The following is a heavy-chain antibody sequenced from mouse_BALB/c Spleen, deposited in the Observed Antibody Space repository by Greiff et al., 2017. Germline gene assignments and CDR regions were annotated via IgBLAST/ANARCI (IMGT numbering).Heavy chain of an antibody. CDR2: ISSGGSYT. CDR3: TRDLRGTTVVAEDFDY. CDR1: GFTFSSYT. V-gene: IGHV5-6-4*01. Sequence: EVHLVESGGDLVKPGGSLKLSCAASGFTFSSYTMSWVRQTPEKRLEWVATISSGGSYTYYPDSVKGRFTISRDNAKNTLYLQMSSLKSEDTAMYYCTRDLRGTTVVAEDFDYWGQGTTLTVSS. D-gene: IGHD1-1*01. J-gene: IGHJ2*01.